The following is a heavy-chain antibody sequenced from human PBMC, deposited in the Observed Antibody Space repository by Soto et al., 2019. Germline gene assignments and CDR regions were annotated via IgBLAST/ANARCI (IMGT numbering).Heavy chain of an antibody. CDR3: ARDLHSQLEPRYSSSGAYYGMDV. CDR1: GYTFTSYG. Sequence: QVQLVQSGAEVKKPGASVKVSCKASGYTFTSYGISWVRQAPGQGLEWMGWISAYNGNTNYAQKLHGRVTLTTDTSTSTAYMELRSLRSDDTAVYYCARDLHSQLEPRYSSSGAYYGMDVWGQGTTVTVSS. V-gene: IGHV1-18*01. CDR2: ISAYNGNT. J-gene: IGHJ6*02. D-gene: IGHD6-13*01.